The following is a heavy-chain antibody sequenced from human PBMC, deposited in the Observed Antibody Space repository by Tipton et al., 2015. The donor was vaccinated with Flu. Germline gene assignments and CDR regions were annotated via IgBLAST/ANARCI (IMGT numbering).Heavy chain of an antibody. Sequence: TLSLTCTVSGGSSNYYYWNWIRQSPGKGLEWIGFSFYSGSTSYNPSLRGRVTISVDTSRNQFSLTLQSVTAADTAVYYCARDRGWPASLDYWGRGILVTVSS. D-gene: IGHD3-10*01. CDR1: GGSSNYYY. CDR2: SFYSGST. V-gene: IGHV4-59*01. J-gene: IGHJ4*02. CDR3: ARDRGWPASLDY.